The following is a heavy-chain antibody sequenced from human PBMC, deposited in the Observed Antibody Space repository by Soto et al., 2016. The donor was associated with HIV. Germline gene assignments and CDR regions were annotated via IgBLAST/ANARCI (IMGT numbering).Heavy chain of an antibody. D-gene: IGHD2-2*01. Sequence: QVQLVESGGGVVKPGGSLRLFCTASGLTFSDYYINWIRQAPGKGLEWVSYISSSGGYTKYADSVKGRFTISRDNAKNSLYLQMNNLRVEDTATYYCARDRRNIVIAFGYGMDVWGQGTTVTVSS. V-gene: IGHV3-11*05. CDR2: ISSSGGYT. J-gene: IGHJ6*02. CDR3: ARDRRNIVIAFGYGMDV. CDR1: GLTFSDYY.